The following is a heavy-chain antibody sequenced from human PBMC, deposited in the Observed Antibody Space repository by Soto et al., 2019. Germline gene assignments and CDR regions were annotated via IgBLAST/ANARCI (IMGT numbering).Heavy chain of an antibody. CDR1: GFTFSDHW. V-gene: IGHV3-74*01. J-gene: IGHJ4*02. D-gene: IGHD2-21*02. CDR3: ARGNCSGDTCFFGGTH. Sequence: EVQLAESGVVLVQPGGSLRLSCVASGFTFSDHWMHWVRQAPGKGLVWVSRINSGGSRTNYADSVKGRFTISRDNAKNTLYLEMNSLSVEDTAVYYCARGNCSGDTCFFGGTHWGRGTRVTVSS. CDR2: INSGGSRT.